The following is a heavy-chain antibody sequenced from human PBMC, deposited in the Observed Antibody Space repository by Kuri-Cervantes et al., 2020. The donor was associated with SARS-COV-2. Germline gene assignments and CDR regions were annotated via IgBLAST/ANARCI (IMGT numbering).Heavy chain of an antibody. D-gene: IGHD3-10*01. V-gene: IGHV1-18*01. CDR2: ISAYNGNR. CDR1: GYTFTSYG. CDR3: ARYFGFGEFSDYFDY. Sequence: ASVKVSCKASGYTFTSYGISWVRQAPGQGLEWMGWISAYNGNRNYAQKVQGRVTMTTETSTNTAYMELRSLRSDDTAVYYCARYFGFGEFSDYFDYWGQRTLVTVSS. J-gene: IGHJ4*02.